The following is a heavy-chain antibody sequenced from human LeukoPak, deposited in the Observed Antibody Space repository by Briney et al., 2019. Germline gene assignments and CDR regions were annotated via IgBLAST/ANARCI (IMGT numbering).Heavy chain of an antibody. V-gene: IGHV3-33*01. Sequence: GGSLRLSCAASGFTFSSYGMHSVGQAPGKGLEWVAILWYDGSNTYYADSVKGRFTISRDNSKNTVYVQMNSLRAEDTAVYYCARARYSNYAGGFDYWGQGTLVSVSS. J-gene: IGHJ4*02. CDR1: GFTFSSYG. D-gene: IGHD4-11*01. CDR3: ARARYSNYAGGFDY. CDR2: LWYDGSNT.